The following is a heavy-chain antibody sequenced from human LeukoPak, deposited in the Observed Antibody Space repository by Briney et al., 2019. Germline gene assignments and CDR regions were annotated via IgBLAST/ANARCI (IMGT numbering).Heavy chain of an antibody. V-gene: IGHV3-48*01. D-gene: IGHD3-22*01. CDR1: GFTLSTYW. J-gene: IGHJ3*02. Sequence: GSLRLSCAASGFTLSTYWLTWVRQAPGKGLEWVSYISSSGSTIYYADSVKGRFTISRDNAKNSLYLQMNSLRAEDTAVYYCARYSGPIVDDDFDIWGQGTMVTVSS. CDR3: ARYSGPIVDDDFDI. CDR2: ISSSGSTI.